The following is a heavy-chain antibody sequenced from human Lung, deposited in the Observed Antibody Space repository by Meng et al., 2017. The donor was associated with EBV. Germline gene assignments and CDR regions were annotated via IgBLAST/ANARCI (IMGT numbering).Heavy chain of an antibody. CDR1: GYAFTGYY. Sequence: QVQLLQYGGEVMKPVASVKVSCKASGYAFTGYYMHWVRQAPGQGLEWMGWINIHRGGTNYAQKFQGWITMTRDTYISTAYMELSRLRSDDTAVYYCARSPLDGYNYHFDYWGQGTLVTVSS. D-gene: IGHD5-24*01. V-gene: IGHV1-2*04. CDR2: INIHRGGT. CDR3: ARSPLDGYNYHFDY. J-gene: IGHJ4*02.